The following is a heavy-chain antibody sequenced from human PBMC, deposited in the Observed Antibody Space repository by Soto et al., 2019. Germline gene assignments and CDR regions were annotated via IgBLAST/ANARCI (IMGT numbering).Heavy chain of an antibody. CDR1: GGSISSYY. J-gene: IGHJ6*02. CDR2: IYYSGST. D-gene: IGHD2-2*01. Sequence: SETLSLTCTVSGGSISSYYWSWIRQPPGKGLEWIGYIYYSGSTNYNPSLKGRFTISRDNSKNTLYLQMNSLRAEDTAVYYCAKDRRSTSAANYFGMDVWGQGTTVTVSS. CDR3: AKDRRSTSAANYFGMDV. V-gene: IGHV4-59*12.